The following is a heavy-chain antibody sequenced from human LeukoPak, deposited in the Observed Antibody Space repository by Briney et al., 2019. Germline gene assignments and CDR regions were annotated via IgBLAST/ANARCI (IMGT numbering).Heavy chain of an antibody. CDR1: GGSFSGYY. CDR3: AKGYYGSGSYGWFDY. V-gene: IGHV4-34*01. CDR2: INHSGST. J-gene: IGHJ4*02. D-gene: IGHD3-10*01. Sequence: SETLSLTCAVYGGSFSGYYWNWIRQPPGKGLEWIGEINHSGSTNYNSSLKSRVTISVDTSKNQFSLKLSSVTAADTAVYSCAKGYYGSGSYGWFDYWGQGTLVTVSS.